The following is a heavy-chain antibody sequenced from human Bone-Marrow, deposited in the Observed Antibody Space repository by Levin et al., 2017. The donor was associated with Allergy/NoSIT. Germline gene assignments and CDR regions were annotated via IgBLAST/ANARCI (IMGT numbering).Heavy chain of an antibody. CDR3: AKEHGGNSKRGSGFFDY. J-gene: IGHJ4*02. CDR1: GFTFDDFA. Sequence: SGGSLRLSCAASGFTFDDFAMHWVRQAPGKGLEWVAGVVWNSVSIEYADSVKGRFTISRDNAKNSLYLQMDSLRAEDTAFYYCAKEHGGNSKRGSGFFDYWGQGTLVTVSS. CDR2: VVWNSVSI. D-gene: IGHD4-23*01. V-gene: IGHV3-9*01.